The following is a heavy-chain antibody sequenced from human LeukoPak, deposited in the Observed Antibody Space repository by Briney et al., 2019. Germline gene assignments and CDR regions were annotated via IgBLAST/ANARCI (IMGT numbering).Heavy chain of an antibody. CDR1: GLILRGHA. D-gene: IGHD6-19*01. J-gene: IGHJ4*02. CDR2: IGDSGEIE. CDR3: AKAYSSGWTPFDY. V-gene: IGHV3-23*01. Sequence: GGSLRLSCEASGLILRGHAMSWLRQAPGKGLEWVSGIGDSGEIERYADSVKGRFTISRDNFRNTVYLEMRSLRPEDTAVYYCAKAYSSGWTPFDYWGQGTQVTVSS.